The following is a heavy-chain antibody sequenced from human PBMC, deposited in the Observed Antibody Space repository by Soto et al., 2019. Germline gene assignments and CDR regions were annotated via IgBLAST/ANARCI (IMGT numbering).Heavy chain of an antibody. V-gene: IGHV1-18*04. J-gene: IGHJ6*02. CDR3: ARVPREIILVGMDV. D-gene: IGHD2-2*01. Sequence: QVQLVQSGPEVEKPGASVKVSCKASGYTFTIYGISWVRQAPGQGLEWMGWISGKTGKTNYAQKFQGRVTISTDTSTSTAYMELRSLRSDDTAVYYCARVPREIILVGMDVWGQGTTVTVSS. CDR1: GYTFTIYG. CDR2: ISGKTGKT.